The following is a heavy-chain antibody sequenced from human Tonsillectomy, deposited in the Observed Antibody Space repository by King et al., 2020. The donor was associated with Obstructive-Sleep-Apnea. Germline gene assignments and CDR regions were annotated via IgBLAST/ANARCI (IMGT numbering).Heavy chain of an antibody. CDR1: GYTFTSSY. CDR3: ARDRWLPDY. J-gene: IGHJ4*02. D-gene: IGHD3-22*01. CDR2: INASVGST. Sequence: VQLVQSWAEVKKPGASVKISCKASGYTFTSSYMHWVRQAPGQGLECMGIINASVGSTTYAQKFQGRVTMTSDTSTRTVYMELSSLRSGDTALYFCARDRWLPDYWGQGTVVTVSS. V-gene: IGHV1-46*01.